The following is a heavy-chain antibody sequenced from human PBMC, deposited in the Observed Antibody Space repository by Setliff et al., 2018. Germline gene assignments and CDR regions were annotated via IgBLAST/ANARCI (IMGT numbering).Heavy chain of an antibody. D-gene: IGHD5-12*01. Sequence: PSETLSLTCTVSGGSISSHYWSWIRQPPGKGLEWIGSIYYSGSTNYNPSLKSRVTISVDTSKNQFSLKLSSVTAADTAVYYCARDGLRSYFDYWGQGTLVTVSS. CDR1: GGSISSHY. J-gene: IGHJ4*02. CDR3: ARDGLRSYFDY. V-gene: IGHV4-59*11. CDR2: IYYSGST.